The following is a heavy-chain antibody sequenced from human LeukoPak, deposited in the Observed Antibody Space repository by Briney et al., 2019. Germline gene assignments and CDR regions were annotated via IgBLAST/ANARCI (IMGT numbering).Heavy chain of an antibody. V-gene: IGHV3-9*01. CDR2: ISWNSGSI. CDR1: GFTFDDYA. Sequence: GGSLRLSCAASGFTFDDYAMHWVRQAPGKGLEWVSGISWNSGSIGYADSVKGRFTISRDNAKNSLYLQMNSLRAEDTALYYCANDFWSGFTAQLDAFDIWGQGTMVTVSS. D-gene: IGHD3-3*01. CDR3: ANDFWSGFTAQLDAFDI. J-gene: IGHJ3*02.